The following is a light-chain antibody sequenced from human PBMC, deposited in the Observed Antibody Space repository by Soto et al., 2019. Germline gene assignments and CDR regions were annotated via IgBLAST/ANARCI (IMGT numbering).Light chain of an antibody. CDR2: DVS. CDR3: SSHTSSSTRV. CDR1: SSDVGGYKY. J-gene: IGLJ1*01. V-gene: IGLV2-14*01. Sequence: QSVLTQPASVSGSPGQSITISCTGTSSDVGGYKYVSWYQQHPGKAPKLMIYDVSNRPSGVSNRFSGSKSGNTASLTISGLQTEDEADYYCSSHTSSSTRVFGTGTKLTVL.